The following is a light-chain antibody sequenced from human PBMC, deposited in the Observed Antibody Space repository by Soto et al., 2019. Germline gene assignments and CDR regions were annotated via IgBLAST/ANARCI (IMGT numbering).Light chain of an antibody. Sequence: DIQMTQSPSSPSASVGDSVAITCRASQDISNFLNWYQQTPGKAPKLLTYDASDLETVVPSRFSGTGSGTDFTFTISNVQPEDTATYYCQQYDSLPFTFGPGTKVDIK. J-gene: IGKJ3*01. V-gene: IGKV1-33*01. CDR2: DAS. CDR3: QQYDSLPFT. CDR1: QDISNF.